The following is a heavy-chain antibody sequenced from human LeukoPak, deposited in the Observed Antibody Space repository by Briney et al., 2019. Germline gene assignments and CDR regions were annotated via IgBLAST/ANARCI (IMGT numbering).Heavy chain of an antibody. D-gene: IGHD3-3*01. J-gene: IGHJ4*02. CDR2: ISAYSGNT. Sequence: ASVKVSCKASGYTFTSYGISWVRQAPGQGLEWMGWISAYSGNTNYAQKLQGRVTMTTDTSTSTAYMELRSLRSDDTAVYYCARVSFTIFGVAPFGYWGQGTLVTVSS. CDR1: GYTFTSYG. CDR3: ARVSFTIFGVAPFGY. V-gene: IGHV1-18*01.